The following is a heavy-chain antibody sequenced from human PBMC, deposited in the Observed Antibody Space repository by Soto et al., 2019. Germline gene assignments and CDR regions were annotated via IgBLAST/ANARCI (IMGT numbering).Heavy chain of an antibody. CDR3: ARRDYPFDY. CDR1: GYTFTSYG. Sequence: QVQLVQSGAEVKKPGASVKVSCKASGYTFTSYGISWXRXXXGQGLEWMGWISAYNGNTNYAQKLQGRVTMTTDTSXXXXXXXLXXXRXDDTAVYXCARRDYPFDYWGQGTLVTVSS. V-gene: IGHV1-18*01. J-gene: IGHJ4*02. D-gene: IGHD4-17*01. CDR2: ISAYNGNT.